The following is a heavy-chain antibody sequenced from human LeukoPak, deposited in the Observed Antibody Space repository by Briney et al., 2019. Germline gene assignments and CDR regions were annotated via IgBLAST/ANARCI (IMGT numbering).Heavy chain of an antibody. J-gene: IGHJ3*02. V-gene: IGHV3-21*01. CDR3: TRRNSPKGWTISFDI. CDR2: MRRRCSYI. Sequence: PGGSLRLSCVAPGVTFSSYTMSSGRQAPGKGLEWGSSMRRRCSYIYYETSVKGRFTITRENAKNSVYPKMNSLRAEDTAVYYCTRRNSPKGWTISFDIWGQGTMVTVSS. D-gene: IGHD3-3*01. CDR1: GVTFSSYT.